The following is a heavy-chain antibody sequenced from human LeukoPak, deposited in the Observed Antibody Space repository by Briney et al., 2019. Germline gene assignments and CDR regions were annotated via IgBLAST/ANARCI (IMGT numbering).Heavy chain of an antibody. CDR2: ISGSGGTT. D-gene: IGHD5-18*01. Sequence: GGSLRLSCAASGFTISSSYMSWVRQAPGKGLEWVSAISGSGGTTYYPDSGKGRFTVSRDNSKNTLYLQMDSLRAEDTAVYYCAKRLPYYYDYWGLGTPVTVSS. V-gene: IGHV3-23*01. CDR3: AKRLPYYYDY. J-gene: IGHJ4*02. CDR1: GFTISSSY.